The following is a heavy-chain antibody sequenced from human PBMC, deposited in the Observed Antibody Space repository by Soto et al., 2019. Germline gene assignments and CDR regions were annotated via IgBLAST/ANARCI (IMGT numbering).Heavy chain of an antibody. CDR2: ISYDGSNK. J-gene: IGHJ1*01. Sequence: QVQLVESGGGVVQPGRSLRLSCAASGFSFSTNAMNWVRQAPGKGLEWVAVISYDGSNKYYADSVKGRFTISRDNSKNTPYLQMNSLRAEDTAVYYCVRGGDSSGYYYRQYFQHWGQGTLVTVSS. V-gene: IGHV3-30-3*01. CDR1: GFSFSTNA. D-gene: IGHD3-22*01. CDR3: VRGGDSSGYYYRQYFQH.